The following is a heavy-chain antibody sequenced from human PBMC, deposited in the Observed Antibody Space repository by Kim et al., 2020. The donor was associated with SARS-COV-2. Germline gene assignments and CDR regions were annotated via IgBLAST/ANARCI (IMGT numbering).Heavy chain of an antibody. CDR2: IYYSGSS. D-gene: IGHD3-3*01. J-gene: IGHJ3*02. CDR1: GGSISSGGYY. CDR3: ACSGDFWSGYPPDVFDI. V-gene: IGHV4-31*03. Sequence: TLSLTCTVSGGSISSGGYYWSWIRQHPGKGLEWIGYIYYSGSSYYNPSLKSRVTISVDTSKNQFSLKLSSVTAADTAVYYCACSGDFWSGYPPDVFDIWGQGTMVTVSS.